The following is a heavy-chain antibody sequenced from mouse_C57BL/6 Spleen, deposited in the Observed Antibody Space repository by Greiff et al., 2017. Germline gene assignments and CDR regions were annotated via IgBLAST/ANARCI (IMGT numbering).Heavy chain of an antibody. J-gene: IGHJ4*01. Sequence: QVQLQQPGAELVRPGSSVKLSCKASGYTFTSYWMHWVKQRPIQGLEWIGNIDPSDSETHYNQKFKDKATLTVDKSSSTAYMQLSSLTSEDSAVYYFARGGSSYGYYAMDDWGQGTSVTVSS. CDR1: GYTFTSYW. D-gene: IGHD1-1*01. V-gene: IGHV1-52*01. CDR3: ARGGSSYGYYAMDD. CDR2: IDPSDSET.